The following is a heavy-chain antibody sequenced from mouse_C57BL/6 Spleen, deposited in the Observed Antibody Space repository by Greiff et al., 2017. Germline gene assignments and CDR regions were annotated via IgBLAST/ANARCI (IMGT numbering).Heavy chain of an antibody. CDR3: ARGPFDY. Sequence: EVKVVQSGGGLVKPGGSLKLSCAASGFTFSDYGMHWVRQAPEKGLEWVAYISSGSSTIYYADTVKGRFTISRDNAKNTLFLQMTSLRSEDTAIYYGARGPFDYWGQGTTLTVSS. CDR2: ISSGSSTI. CDR1: GFTFSDYG. J-gene: IGHJ2*01. V-gene: IGHV5-17*01.